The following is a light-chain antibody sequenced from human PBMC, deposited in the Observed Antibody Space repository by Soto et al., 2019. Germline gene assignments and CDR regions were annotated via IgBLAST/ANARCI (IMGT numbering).Light chain of an antibody. V-gene: IGLV3-1*01. CDR2: QDS. CDR3: QAWDTSTVV. J-gene: IGLJ2*01. CDR1: KLGDKY. Sequence: SYELTQPPSVSVSPGQTASITCSADKLGDKYACWYQQKPGQSPVLVIYQDSKRPSGIPERFSGSNSRNTATLTISGTQAMDEADYYCQAWDTSTVVFGGGTQLTVL.